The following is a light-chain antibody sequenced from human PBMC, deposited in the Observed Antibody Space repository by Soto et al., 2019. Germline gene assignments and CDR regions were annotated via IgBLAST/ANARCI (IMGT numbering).Light chain of an antibody. Sequence: VVLTQSPGTLSLSPGEIATLSCRASQTISHKYFAWFQQKAGQAPRLLIHSVSVRATGAPDRFSGSGSGTDFTLTISRLEPEDFAVYYCQLYSGSPWTFGQGTKVEV. J-gene: IGKJ1*01. V-gene: IGKV3-20*01. CDR2: SVS. CDR3: QLYSGSPWT. CDR1: QTISHKY.